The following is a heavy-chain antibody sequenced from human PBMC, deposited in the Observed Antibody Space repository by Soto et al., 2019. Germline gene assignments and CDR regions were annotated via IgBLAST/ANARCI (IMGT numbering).Heavy chain of an antibody. CDR1: GYTFTGYY. CDR2: INPNSGGT. Sequence: ASVKVSCKASGYTFTGYYMHWVRQAPGQGLEWMGWINPNSGGTNYAQKFQGWVTMNRDTSISTAYMELSRLRSDETAVYYCARGCGNRNWGPSYSFDYWGQGTLVTVAS. CDR3: ARGCGNRNWGPSYSFDY. J-gene: IGHJ4*02. D-gene: IGHD7-27*01. V-gene: IGHV1-2*04.